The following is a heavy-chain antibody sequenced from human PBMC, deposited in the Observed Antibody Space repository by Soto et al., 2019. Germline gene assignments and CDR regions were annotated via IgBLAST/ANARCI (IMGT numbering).Heavy chain of an antibody. CDR3: ARDMQPASSSFAERGMDV. Sequence: SSETLSLTCTVSGGSISSYYWSWIRQPPGKGLEWIGYIYYSGSTNYNPSLKSRVTISVDTSKNQFSLKLSSVTAADTAVYYCARDMQPASSSFAERGMDVWGQGTTVTVSS. CDR1: GGSISSYY. J-gene: IGHJ6*02. D-gene: IGHD6-13*01. V-gene: IGHV4-59*01. CDR2: IYYSGST.